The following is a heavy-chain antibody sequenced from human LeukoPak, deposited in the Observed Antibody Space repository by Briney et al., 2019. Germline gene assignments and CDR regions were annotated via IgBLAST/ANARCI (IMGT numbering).Heavy chain of an antibody. Sequence: TLSLTCTVSGGSISSSSYYWGWIRQPPGKALEWLALIYWDDDKRYSPSLKSRLTITKDTSKNQVVLTMTNMDPVDTATYYCAHSDYPAPFDYWGQGTLVTVSS. J-gene: IGHJ4*02. CDR1: GGSISSSSYY. V-gene: IGHV2-5*02. CDR2: IYWDDDK. CDR3: AHSDYPAPFDY. D-gene: IGHD4-11*01.